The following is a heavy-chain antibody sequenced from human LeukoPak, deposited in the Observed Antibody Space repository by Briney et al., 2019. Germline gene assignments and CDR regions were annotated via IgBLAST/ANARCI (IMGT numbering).Heavy chain of an antibody. D-gene: IGHD3-22*01. CDR2: ISSSGSTI. CDR3: AKDFDEITMIVVVTGGDY. V-gene: IGHV3-48*03. Sequence: GGSQRLSCAASGFTFSSYEMNWVRQAPGKGLEWVSYISSSGSTIYYADSVKGRFTISRDNSKNTLYLQMNSLRAEDTAVYYCAKDFDEITMIVVVTGGDYWGQGTLVTVSS. CDR1: GFTFSSYE. J-gene: IGHJ4*02.